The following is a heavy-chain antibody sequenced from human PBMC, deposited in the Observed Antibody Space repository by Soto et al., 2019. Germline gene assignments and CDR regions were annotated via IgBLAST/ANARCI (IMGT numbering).Heavy chain of an antibody. CDR2: ISRTSSAI. J-gene: IGHJ4*02. CDR1: GFTLSSYS. Sequence: EVQLVESGGGLVQPGGSLRLSCAASGFTLSSYSMNWDRQAPGKGLDWVSYISRTSSAIYYADSVKGRFTISRDNANNSLFLQMNSLRDEDTAVYYCARDGGYSGYDIDYWGQGTLVTVSS. D-gene: IGHD5-12*01. V-gene: IGHV3-48*02. CDR3: ARDGGYSGYDIDY.